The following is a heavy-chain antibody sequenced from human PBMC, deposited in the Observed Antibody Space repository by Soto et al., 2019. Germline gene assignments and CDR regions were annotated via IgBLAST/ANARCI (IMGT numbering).Heavy chain of an antibody. Sequence: SVKVSCKASGGTFSSYAISWVRQAPGQGLEWMGGIIPIFGTANYAQKFQGRVTITADESTSTAYMELNSLRAEDTAVYYCARDSAGTDNWFDPWGQGTLVTVSS. CDR1: GGTFSSYA. D-gene: IGHD6-19*01. CDR3: ARDSAGTDNWFDP. V-gene: IGHV1-69*13. J-gene: IGHJ5*02. CDR2: IIPIFGTA.